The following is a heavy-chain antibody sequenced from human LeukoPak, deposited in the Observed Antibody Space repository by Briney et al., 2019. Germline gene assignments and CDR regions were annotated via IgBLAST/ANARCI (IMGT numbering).Heavy chain of an antibody. D-gene: IGHD6-6*01. CDR1: GYTFSGYY. V-gene: IGHV1-2*02. CDR2: IKPDSGDT. Sequence: GASVKVSCKASGYTFSGYYIHWVRQAPGQGLEWMGLIKPDSGDTNYAQSFRGRVTMTRDTSITTAYMELRSLRSDDTAVYYCARGEYSSFETTFGYWGQGTLVTVSS. J-gene: IGHJ4*02. CDR3: ARGEYSSFETTFGY.